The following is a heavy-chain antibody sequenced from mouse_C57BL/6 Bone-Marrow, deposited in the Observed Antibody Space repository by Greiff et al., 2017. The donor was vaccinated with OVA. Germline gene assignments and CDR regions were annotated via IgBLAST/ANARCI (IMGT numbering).Heavy chain of an antibody. Sequence: EVKLMESGGGLVQSGRSLRLSCATSGFTFSDFYMEWVRQAPGKGLEWIAASRNKANDYTTEYSASVKGRFIVSRDTSQSILYLQMNSLRAEDTAIYYCARDAPNWDETWYFDVWGTGTTVTVSS. CDR1: GFTFSDFY. CDR3: ARDAPNWDETWYFDV. D-gene: IGHD4-1*02. CDR2: SRNKANDYTT. V-gene: IGHV7-1*01. J-gene: IGHJ1*03.